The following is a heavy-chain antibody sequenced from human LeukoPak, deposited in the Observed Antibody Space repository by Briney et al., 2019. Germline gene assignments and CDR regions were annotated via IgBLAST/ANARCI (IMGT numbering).Heavy chain of an antibody. J-gene: IGHJ4*02. CDR1: GFTFDDYA. CDR3: AKDLYGSVSYYFDY. CDR2: ISWNSGSI. D-gene: IGHD3-10*01. V-gene: IGHV3-9*01. Sequence: PGGSLRLSCAASGFTFDDYAMHWVRQAPGKGLEWVSGISWNSGSIGYADSVKGRFTISRDNAKNSLYLQMNSLRAEDTALYYCAKDLYGSVSYYFDYWGQGTLVTVSS.